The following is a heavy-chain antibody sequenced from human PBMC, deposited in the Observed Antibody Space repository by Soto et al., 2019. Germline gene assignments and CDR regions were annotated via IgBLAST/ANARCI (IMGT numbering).Heavy chain of an antibody. D-gene: IGHD4-4*01. CDR3: ARALQYQNWFDP. CDR2: IWYDGSNK. V-gene: IGHV3-33*01. CDR1: GFTFSSYG. Sequence: QVQLVESGGGVVQPGRSLRLSCEASGFTFSSYGMHWVRQAPGKGLEWVAVIWYDGSNKYYADSVKGRFTISRDNSKNTLYLQMNSLRAEDTAVYYCARALQYQNWFDPWGQGTLVTVSS. J-gene: IGHJ5*02.